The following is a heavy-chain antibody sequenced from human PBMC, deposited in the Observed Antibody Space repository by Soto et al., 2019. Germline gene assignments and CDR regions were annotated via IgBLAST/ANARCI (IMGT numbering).Heavy chain of an antibody. V-gene: IGHV4-39*01. CDR3: GRIVRGIVITYYYMDV. J-gene: IGHJ6*03. CDR1: GGSISSSSYY. Sequence: QVPLQESGPGLVKPSETLSLTCTVSGGSISSSSYYWGWIRQPPGKGLEWIGSIFYSGSTYYNPSLQSRVTISVDTSTNQFSLKLRSVTAADTAVYYCGRIVRGIVITYYYMDVWGKGTTVTVSS. CDR2: IFYSGST. D-gene: IGHD2-21*01.